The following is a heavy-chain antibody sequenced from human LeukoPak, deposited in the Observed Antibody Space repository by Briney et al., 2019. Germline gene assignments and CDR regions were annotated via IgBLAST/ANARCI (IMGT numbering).Heavy chain of an antibody. D-gene: IGHD5-18*01. CDR3: AKVSRPAGYSYGYVDY. J-gene: IGHJ4*02. CDR1: GFTFSSYA. V-gene: IGHV3-23*01. CDR2: IGSGGTT. Sequence: GGSLRLSCAASGFTFSSYAMSWVRQAPGKGLEWVSAIGSGGTTYYSDSVKGRFTISRDNSKNTVYLQMNSLRAEDTAIYYCAKVSRPAGYSYGYVDYWGQGTLVTVSS.